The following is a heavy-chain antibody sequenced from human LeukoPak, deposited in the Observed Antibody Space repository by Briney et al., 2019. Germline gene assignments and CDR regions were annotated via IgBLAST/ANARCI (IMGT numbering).Heavy chain of an antibody. CDR3: AKDGKNYFDY. J-gene: IGHJ4*02. Sequence: GGSLRLSCAASGFTFDDYAMHWVRQAPGKGLAWVSLITWDGGSTYYADSVKGRFTISRDNSKNSLSLRMNSLRAEDTALYYCAKDGKNYFDYWGQGTLVTVSS. V-gene: IGHV3-43D*03. CDR1: GFTFDDYA. CDR2: ITWDGGST.